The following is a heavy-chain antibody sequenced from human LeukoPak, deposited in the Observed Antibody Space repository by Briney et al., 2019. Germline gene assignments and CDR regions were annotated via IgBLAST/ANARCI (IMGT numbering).Heavy chain of an antibody. J-gene: IGHJ5*02. Sequence: GGSLRLSCAASGFTFSSYSMNWVRQAPGKGLEWVSSISSSSSYIYYADSVKGRFTISRDNAKNSLYLQMNSLRAEDTAVYYCARDTYYYDSSGYYWFDPRGQGTLVTVSS. V-gene: IGHV3-21*01. D-gene: IGHD3-22*01. CDR1: GFTFSSYS. CDR2: ISSSSSYI. CDR3: ARDTYYYDSSGYYWFDP.